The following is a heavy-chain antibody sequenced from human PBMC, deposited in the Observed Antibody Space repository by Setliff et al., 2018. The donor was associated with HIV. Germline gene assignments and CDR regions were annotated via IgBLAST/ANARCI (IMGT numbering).Heavy chain of an antibody. CDR3: AKSRTIYGEVIIQWAYMDV. D-gene: IGHD3-3*01. V-gene: IGHV3-30*04. J-gene: IGHJ6*02. Sequence: GGSLRLSCAASGFTFSSYAMQWVRQAPGKGLEWVAVISSDGSNEYYADSVKGRFTISRDNSKNTLYVQMNSLRTEDTAVYYCAKSRTIYGEVIIQWAYMDVWGQGTTVTVSS. CDR2: ISSDGSNE. CDR1: GFTFSSYA.